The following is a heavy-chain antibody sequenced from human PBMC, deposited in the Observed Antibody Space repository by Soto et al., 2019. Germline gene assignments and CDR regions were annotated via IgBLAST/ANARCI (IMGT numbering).Heavy chain of an antibody. V-gene: IGHV3-30*18. J-gene: IGHJ5*02. CDR2: ISYDGSNK. CDR1: GFTFSSYG. CDR3: ANPVSTSSTTWFDP. D-gene: IGHD2-2*01. Sequence: QVQLVESGGGVVQPGRSLRLSCAASGFTFSSYGMHWVRQAPGKGLEWVAVISYDGSNKDYADSVKGRFTISRDNSKNTLYLQMHSLRAEDTAVYYCANPVSTSSTTWFDPWGQGTLVTVSS.